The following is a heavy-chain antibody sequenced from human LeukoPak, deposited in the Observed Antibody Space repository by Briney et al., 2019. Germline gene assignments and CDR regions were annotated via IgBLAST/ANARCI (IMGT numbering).Heavy chain of an antibody. V-gene: IGHV3-11*01. CDR2: ISSSGSTI. J-gene: IGHJ6*02. Sequence: PGGSLRLSCAASGFTFSDYYMSWIRQAPGKGLEWVSYISSSGSTIYYADSVKGRFTISRDNAKNSLYLQMNSLRAEDPAVYYCAREDIVVVPAAHYYYYGMDVWGQGTTVTVSS. D-gene: IGHD2-2*01. CDR3: AREDIVVVPAAHYYYYGMDV. CDR1: GFTFSDYY.